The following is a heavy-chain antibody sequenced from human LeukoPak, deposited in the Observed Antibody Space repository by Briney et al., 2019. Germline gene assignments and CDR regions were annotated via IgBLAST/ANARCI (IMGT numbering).Heavy chain of an antibody. CDR1: GFTFSSYG. J-gene: IGHJ4*02. CDR3: AKAYYGSGSYQAFDY. D-gene: IGHD3-10*01. V-gene: IGHV3-30*02. Sequence: GGSLRLSCAASGFTFSSYGMHWVRQAPGKGLEWVAFIRYDGSNKYYADSVKGRFTTSRDNSKNTLYLQMNSLRAEDTAVYYCAKAYYGSGSYQAFDYWGQGTLVTVSS. CDR2: IRYDGSNK.